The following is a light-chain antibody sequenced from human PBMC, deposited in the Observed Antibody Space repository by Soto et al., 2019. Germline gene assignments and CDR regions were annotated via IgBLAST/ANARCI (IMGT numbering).Light chain of an antibody. CDR1: QSVSSN. J-gene: IGKJ1*01. V-gene: IGKV3-20*01. CDR3: QQYDTSQWT. CDR2: GAS. Sequence: EIVMTQSPDTLSVSPGERATLSCSASQSVSSNLAWYQQKPGQAPRLLIYGASNRATGIPDRFSGSGSGTDFTLTISRLEPEDFAVYYCQQYDTSQWTFGQGTKVDIK.